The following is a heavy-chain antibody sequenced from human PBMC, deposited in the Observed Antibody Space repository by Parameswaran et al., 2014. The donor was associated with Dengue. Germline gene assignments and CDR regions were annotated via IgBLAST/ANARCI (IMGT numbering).Heavy chain of an antibody. CDR3: ARGIAVASDAFDI. CDR2: ISSSGSTI. J-gene: IGHJ3*02. Sequence: RWIRQPPGKGLEWVSYISSSGSTIYYADSVKGRFTISRDNAKNSLYLQMNSLRAEDTAVYYCARGIAVASDAFDIWGQGTMVTVSS. V-gene: IGHV3-11*01. D-gene: IGHD6-19*01.